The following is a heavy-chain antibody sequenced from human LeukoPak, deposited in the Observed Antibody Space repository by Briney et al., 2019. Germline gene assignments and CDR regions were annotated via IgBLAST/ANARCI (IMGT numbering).Heavy chain of an antibody. V-gene: IGHV1-2*02. CDR1: GYIFTAYY. J-gene: IGHJ4*02. Sequence: ATVKVSCKASGYIFTAYYMHWVRQAPGQGLEWMGWINPNNGGTNYAQKFQGRVTMTRDTSISTAHMELRRLRSDDTAVYYCARDPGRYFDYWGQGTLVTVSS. CDR3: ARDPGRYFDY. CDR2: INPNNGGT.